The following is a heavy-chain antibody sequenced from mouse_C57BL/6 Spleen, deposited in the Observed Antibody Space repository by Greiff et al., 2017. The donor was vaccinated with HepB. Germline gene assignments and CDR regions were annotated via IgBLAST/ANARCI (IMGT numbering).Heavy chain of an antibody. D-gene: IGHD1-1*01. V-gene: IGHV14-4*01. CDR1: GFNIKDDY. CDR2: IDPENGDT. J-gene: IGHJ2*01. Sequence: DVQLQESGAELVRPGASVKLSCTASGFNIKDDYMHWVKQRPEQGLEWIGWIDPENGDTEYASKFQGKATITADTSSNTAYLQLSSLTSEDTAVYYCTFMAPFDYWGQGTTLTVSS. CDR3: TFMAPFDY.